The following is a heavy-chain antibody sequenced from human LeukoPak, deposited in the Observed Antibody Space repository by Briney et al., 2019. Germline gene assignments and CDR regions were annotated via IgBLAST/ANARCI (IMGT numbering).Heavy chain of an antibody. J-gene: IGHJ6*03. CDR2: IYYGGNT. D-gene: IGHD3-3*01. CDR1: GGSISSSSYY. Sequence: PSETLPLTCSVSGGSISSSSYYWGWIRQPPGKGLEWLASIYYGGNTYYNPSLKRRVTIPVDTSKNQFSLKLSSVTAADRAVYYCARARYDLVSGTAGAYYVGVWGKGATVTVSS. CDR3: ARARYDLVSGTAGAYYVGV. V-gene: IGHV4-39*07.